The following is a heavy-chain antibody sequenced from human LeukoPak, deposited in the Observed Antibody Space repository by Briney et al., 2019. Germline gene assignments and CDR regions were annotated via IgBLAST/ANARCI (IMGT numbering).Heavy chain of an antibody. D-gene: IGHD6-13*01. V-gene: IGHV3-NL1*01. CDR2: MNDVGSHI. Sequence: GGSLRLSCSASGFISSTSAMNWVRQAPGKGLEWVSSMNDVGSHIYYRDSVKGRFTISRDNSKNTLYLQMNSLRAEDTAVYYCANQKGSSWPFDYWGQGTLVTVSS. CDR1: GFISSTSA. CDR3: ANQKGSSWPFDY. J-gene: IGHJ4*02.